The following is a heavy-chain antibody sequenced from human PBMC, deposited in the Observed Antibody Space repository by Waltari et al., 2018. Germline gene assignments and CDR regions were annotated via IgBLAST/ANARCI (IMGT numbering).Heavy chain of an antibody. D-gene: IGHD6-19*01. Sequence: EVQLVESGGGLVQPGGSLRLSCAASGFNFSSYSMNWVRQAPGKGLEWVSYISSSSSTIYYADSVKGRFTISRDNAKNSLYLQMNSLRAEDTAVYYCARDGAVAGTEVDAFDIWGQGTMVTVSS. J-gene: IGHJ3*02. CDR2: ISSSSSTI. CDR3: ARDGAVAGTEVDAFDI. V-gene: IGHV3-48*01. CDR1: GFNFSSYS.